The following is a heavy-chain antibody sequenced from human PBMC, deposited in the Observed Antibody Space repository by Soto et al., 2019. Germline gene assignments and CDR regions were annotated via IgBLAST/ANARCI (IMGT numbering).Heavy chain of an antibody. D-gene: IGHD1-26*01. J-gene: IGHJ4*02. CDR3: ARSGRSLLDY. V-gene: IGHV4-30-4*01. Sequence: QVQLQESRPGLVKASQTLSLTCTVSGASISGSDHYWSWIRQPPAKGLEWIGHLSYTGNSYNPYYNPSLQSRPTMSLDTSKNQFSLIMTSVTAADTAVYFCARSGRSLLDYWGQGALVSVSS. CDR1: GASISGSDHY. CDR2: LSYTGNSYNP.